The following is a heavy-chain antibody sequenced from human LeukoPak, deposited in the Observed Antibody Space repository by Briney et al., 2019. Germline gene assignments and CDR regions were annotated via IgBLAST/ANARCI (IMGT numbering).Heavy chain of an antibody. CDR3: ARGGYYDFWSATPSGVYFQH. D-gene: IGHD3-3*01. J-gene: IGHJ1*01. V-gene: IGHV3-11*04. CDR2: ISSSGSTI. Sequence: GGSLRLSCAASGFTFSDYYMSWIRQAPGKGLEWVSYISSSGSTIYYADSVKGRFTISRDNAKNSLYLQMNSLRAEDTAVYYCARGGYYDFWSATPSGVYFQHWGQGTLVTVSS. CDR1: GFTFSDYY.